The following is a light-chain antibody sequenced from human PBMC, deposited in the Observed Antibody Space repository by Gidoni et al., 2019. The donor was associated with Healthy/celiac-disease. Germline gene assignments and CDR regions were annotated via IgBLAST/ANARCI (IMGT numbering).Light chain of an antibody. J-gene: IGKJ3*01. CDR2: AAS. CDR1: QSIGSW. Sequence: DIQMTQSPSSVSASVGDRVTITCRASQSIGSWLAWYQQKPGKAPKLLIYAASSLQRGVPSRFSGSGSGTDFTLTISSLQPEDFASYYCQQTNSFPPAFGPGTKVDIK. V-gene: IGKV1-12*01. CDR3: QQTNSFPPA.